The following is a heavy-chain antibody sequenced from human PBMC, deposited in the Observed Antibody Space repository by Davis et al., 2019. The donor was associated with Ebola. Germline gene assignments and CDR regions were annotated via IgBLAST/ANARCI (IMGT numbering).Heavy chain of an antibody. CDR3: TRDALFLEWFGDY. J-gene: IGHJ4*02. CDR2: IRSKAYGGTT. CDR1: GFTFGDYA. V-gene: IGHV3-49*04. Sequence: PGGSLRLSCTASGFTFGDYAMSWVRQAPGKGLEWVGFIRSKAYGGTTEYAASVKGRFTISRDDSKSIAYLQMNSLKTEDTAVYYCTRDALFLEWFGDYWGQGTLVTVSS. D-gene: IGHD3-3*01.